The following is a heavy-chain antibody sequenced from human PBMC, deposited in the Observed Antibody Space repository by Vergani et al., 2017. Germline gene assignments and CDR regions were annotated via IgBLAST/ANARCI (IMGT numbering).Heavy chain of an antibody. CDR1: GFTFTGYA. V-gene: IGHV3-23*01. CDR3: EKDTPDGHIAVAGRAVY. CDR2: IRGRGGST. J-gene: IGHJ4*02. Sequence: EVQLLESGGGLVQPGGSLRLSCAASGFTFTGYAMSWVLQAPGKGLEWVSAIRGRGGSTYYADSVKGRFTISRDNYKNSLYLQMNSLRGEATAVYYCEKDTPDGHIAVAGRAVYWGQGTLVTVSS. D-gene: IGHD6-19*01.